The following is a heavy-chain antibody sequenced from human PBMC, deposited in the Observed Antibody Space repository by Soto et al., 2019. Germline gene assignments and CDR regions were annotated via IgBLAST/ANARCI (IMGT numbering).Heavy chain of an antibody. CDR2: IYYSGST. J-gene: IGHJ6*04. V-gene: IGHV4-59*01. CDR3: ARDPGVRGAIISYGMEV. Sequence: TLSLTCTISGDSIISSYWNWIRQPPGKGLEWIGYIYYSGSTNYNPSLESRVTISVDTSRNQFSPKLTSVTASDTPVYYCARDPGVRGAIISYGMEVWGKGTMVTGSS. D-gene: IGHD3-10*01. CDR1: GDSIISSY.